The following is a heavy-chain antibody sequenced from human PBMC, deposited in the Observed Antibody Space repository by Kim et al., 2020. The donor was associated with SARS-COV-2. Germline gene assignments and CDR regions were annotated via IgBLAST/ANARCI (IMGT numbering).Heavy chain of an antibody. Sequence: ASVKVSCKASGYTFTGYYMHWVRQAPGQGLEWMGWINPDSGGTDYAQKFQGIVTMTRDTSINTVYMELSRLRSDDTAVYYCARSYSNTGWRYFDYWGQGTLVTVSS. CDR2: INPDSGGT. CDR3: ARSYSNTGWRYFDY. J-gene: IGHJ4*02. V-gene: IGHV1-2*02. D-gene: IGHD6-13*01. CDR1: GYTFTGYY.